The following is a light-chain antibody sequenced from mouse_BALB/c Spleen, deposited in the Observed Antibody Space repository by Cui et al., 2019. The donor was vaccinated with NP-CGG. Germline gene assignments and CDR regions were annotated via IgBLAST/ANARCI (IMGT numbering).Light chain of an antibody. J-gene: IGLJ1*01. CDR1: TGAFTTSNY. V-gene: IGLV1*01. Sequence: QSAVTQVTAPTTSTAGTVTPTCRSSTGAFTTSNYANWVQEKPDHLFTGLIGGTNNRAPGVPARFSGSLIGDKAALTITGAQTEDEAIYFCALWYSNHWVFGGGTKLTVL. CDR2: GTN. CDR3: ALWYSNHWV.